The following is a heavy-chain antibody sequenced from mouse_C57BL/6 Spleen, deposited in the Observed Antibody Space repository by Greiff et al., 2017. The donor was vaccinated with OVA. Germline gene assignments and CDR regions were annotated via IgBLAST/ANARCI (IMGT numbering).Heavy chain of an antibody. Sequence: EVKLMESGPELVKPGASVKISCKASGYSFTGYYMNWVKQSPEKSLEWIGEINPSTGGTTYNQKFKAKATLTVDKSSSTAYMQLKSLTSEDSAVYYCARYPYYYGSSYLYYFDYWGQGTTLTVSS. D-gene: IGHD1-1*01. CDR1: GYSFTGYY. J-gene: IGHJ2*01. V-gene: IGHV1-42*01. CDR3: ARYPYYYGSSYLYYFDY. CDR2: INPSTGGT.